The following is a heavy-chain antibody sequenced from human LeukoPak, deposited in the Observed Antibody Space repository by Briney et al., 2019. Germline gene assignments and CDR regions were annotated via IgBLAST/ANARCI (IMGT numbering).Heavy chain of an antibody. J-gene: IGHJ6*03. CDR1: GYTFTSYA. Sequence: ASVKVSCKASGYTFTSYAMNWVRQAPGQGLEWMGGIIPIFGTANYAQKFQGRVTITTDESTSTAYMELSSLRSEDTAVYYCARDRLRENNTYYDFWSGAYCYYYMDVWGKGTTVTVSS. V-gene: IGHV1-69*05. CDR3: ARDRLRENNTYYDFWSGAYCYYYMDV. D-gene: IGHD3-3*01. CDR2: IIPIFGTA.